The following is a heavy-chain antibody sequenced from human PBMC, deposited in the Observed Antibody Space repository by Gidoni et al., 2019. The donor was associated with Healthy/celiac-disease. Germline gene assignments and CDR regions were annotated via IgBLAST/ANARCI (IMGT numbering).Heavy chain of an antibody. V-gene: IGHV3-11*01. Sequence: QVQLVESGGGLVKPGGSLRLSCAASGFTFRDYYMSWIRHAPGKGLEWVSYMSSRGSPRDYADSVKGRFTIARENAKNSLYLQMNSLRAEDTAVYYCARGSSSWYESWFDPWGQGTLVTVSS. CDR2: MSSRGSPR. J-gene: IGHJ5*02. D-gene: IGHD6-13*01. CDR1: GFTFRDYY. CDR3: ARGSSSWYESWFDP.